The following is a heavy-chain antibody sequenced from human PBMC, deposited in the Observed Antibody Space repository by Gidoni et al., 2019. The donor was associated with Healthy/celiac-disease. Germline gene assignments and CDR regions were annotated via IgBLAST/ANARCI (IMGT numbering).Heavy chain of an antibody. Sequence: EVQLLESGGGLVQPGGSLRLSCAASGFTFSSYAMSGVRPAPGKGLEWVSAISGSGGSTYYADSVKGRFTISRDNSKNTLYLQMNSLRAEDTAVYYCAKDFPYGTTLTTGARERKGYFDYWGQGTLVTVSS. D-gene: IGHD4-17*01. CDR3: AKDFPYGTTLTTGARERKGYFDY. CDR2: ISGSGGST. V-gene: IGHV3-23*01. J-gene: IGHJ4*02. CDR1: GFTFSSYA.